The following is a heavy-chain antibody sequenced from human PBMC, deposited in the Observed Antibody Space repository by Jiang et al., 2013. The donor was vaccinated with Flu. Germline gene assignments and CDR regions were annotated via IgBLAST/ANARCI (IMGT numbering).Heavy chain of an antibody. J-gene: IGHJ4*02. CDR3: ASANDWHFPD. D-gene: IGHD2-21*01. Sequence: RLSCVASGFTFSDHWMSWIRQAPGKGLEWVAHMWQEGSAKYYADSVKGRFTISRDNSKNSLYLQMNSLRADDTAVYFCASANDWHFPDWGQGTLVTVSS. CDR1: GFTFSDHW. CDR2: MWQEGSAK. V-gene: IGHV3-7*01.